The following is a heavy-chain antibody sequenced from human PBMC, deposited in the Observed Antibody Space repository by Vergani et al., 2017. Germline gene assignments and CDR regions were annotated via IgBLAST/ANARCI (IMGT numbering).Heavy chain of an antibody. CDR2: IWYDGSKE. D-gene: IGHD5-24*01. J-gene: IGHJ4*02. CDR3: AKDREMATITGY. V-gene: IGHV3-33*06. CDR1: GFTLSSHA. Sequence: QVQLEESGGGVVQPGRSLRLSCAGSGFTLSSHAMHWVRQAPGKGLEWVAFIWYDGSKEYYADSVKGRFTISRDNSKNTLYLQMNNLRAADTAVYYCAKDREMATITGYWGQGTLVTVSS.